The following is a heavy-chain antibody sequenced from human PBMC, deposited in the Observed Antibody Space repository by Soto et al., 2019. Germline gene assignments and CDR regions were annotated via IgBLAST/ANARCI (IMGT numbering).Heavy chain of an antibody. CDR2: ISYDGSNK. V-gene: IGHV3-30*18. D-gene: IGHD3-10*01. CDR1: GFTFSSYG. Sequence: QVQLVESGGGVVQPGRSLRLSCAASGFTFSSYGMHWVRQAPGKGLEWAAVISYDGSNKYYADSVKGRFSISRDNSKNTLYLQMNSLRAEDTAVYYCAKDGEDYYGSGSYLNWGQGTMVTVSS. J-gene: IGHJ4*02. CDR3: AKDGEDYYGSGSYLN.